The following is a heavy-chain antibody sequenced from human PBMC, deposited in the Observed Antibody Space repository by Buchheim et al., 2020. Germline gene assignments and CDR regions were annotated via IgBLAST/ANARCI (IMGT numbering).Heavy chain of an antibody. J-gene: IGHJ5*02. CDR2: MYYSGST. Sequence: QLQLQESGPGLVKPSETLSLTCTVSGGSISSSSHYWGWIRQPPGKGLEWIGSMYYSGSTYYNPSPRSRLTISVDTSKDQFSLRLSSVTAADTAVYYCARHRAVWSGYHGWFDPWGQGIL. D-gene: IGHD3-3*01. CDR3: ARHRAVWSGYHGWFDP. CDR1: GGSISSSSHY. V-gene: IGHV4-39*01.